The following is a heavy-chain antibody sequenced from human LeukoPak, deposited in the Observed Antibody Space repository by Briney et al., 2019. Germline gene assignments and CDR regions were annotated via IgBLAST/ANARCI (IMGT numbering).Heavy chain of an antibody. J-gene: IGHJ4*02. Sequence: PSETLSLTCAVYGGSFSGYYWSWIRQPPGKGLEWIGEINHSGSTNYNPSLKSQVTISVDTSKNQFSLKLSSVTAADTAVYYCARPRGTNYFDYWGQGTLVTVSS. CDR1: GGSFSGYY. V-gene: IGHV4-34*01. D-gene: IGHD1-1*01. CDR2: INHSGST. CDR3: ARPRGTNYFDY.